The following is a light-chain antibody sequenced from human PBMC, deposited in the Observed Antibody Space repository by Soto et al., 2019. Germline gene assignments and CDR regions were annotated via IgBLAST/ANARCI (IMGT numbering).Light chain of an antibody. V-gene: IGKV1-5*03. CDR2: QAS. CDR3: QQYDSYPYT. CDR1: QSVSNW. Sequence: DIQMTQSPSTLAASVRDRVTITCRASQSVSNWLAWYQQRPGRAPKLLIYQASNLENGVPSRFSGSGSGTEFTLTISSLQPDDFATYYCQQYDSYPYTFGQGTKLEIK. J-gene: IGKJ2*01.